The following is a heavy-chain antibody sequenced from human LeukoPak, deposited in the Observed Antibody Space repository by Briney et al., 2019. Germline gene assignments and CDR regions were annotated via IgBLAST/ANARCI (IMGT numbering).Heavy chain of an antibody. J-gene: IGHJ4*02. V-gene: IGHV1-46*01. CDR3: VRDGEDQRDY. D-gene: IGHD3-10*01. CDR2: INPSGGSP. Sequence: ASVKVSCKASGYTFTNYYMLWVRQAPGQGLEWMGIINPSGGSPTYAQKFQGRVTMTGDTSTSTVYMELSSLRPEDTAVYYCVRDGEDQRDYWGQGTLVTVSS. CDR1: GYTFTNYY.